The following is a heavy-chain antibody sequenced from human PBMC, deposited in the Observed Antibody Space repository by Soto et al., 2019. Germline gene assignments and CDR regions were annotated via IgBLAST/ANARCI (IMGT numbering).Heavy chain of an antibody. V-gene: IGHV3-30-3*01. CDR1: GFTFSSYA. D-gene: IGHD3-22*01. J-gene: IGHJ4*02. Sequence: GGSLRLSCAASGFTFSSYAMHWVRQAPGKGLEWVAVISYDGSNKYYADSVKGRFTISRDNSKNMLYLQMNSLRAEDTAVYYCARGSYYYDSSRTNAVDYWGQGTLVTLSS. CDR2: ISYDGSNK. CDR3: ARGSYYYDSSRTNAVDY.